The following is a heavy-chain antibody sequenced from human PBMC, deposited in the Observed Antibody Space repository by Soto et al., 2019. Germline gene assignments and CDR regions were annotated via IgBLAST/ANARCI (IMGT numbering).Heavy chain of an antibody. CDR3: ARAYSSSWYFAGVYYYYYMDV. Sequence: GGSLRLSCAASGFTFSSYGMHWVRQAPGKGLEWVAVIWYDGSNKYYADSVKGRFTISRDNSKNTLYLQMNSLRAEDTAVYYCARAYSSSWYFAGVYYYYYMDVWGKGTTVTVSS. CDR1: GFTFSSYG. J-gene: IGHJ6*03. CDR2: IWYDGSNK. D-gene: IGHD6-13*01. V-gene: IGHV3-33*01.